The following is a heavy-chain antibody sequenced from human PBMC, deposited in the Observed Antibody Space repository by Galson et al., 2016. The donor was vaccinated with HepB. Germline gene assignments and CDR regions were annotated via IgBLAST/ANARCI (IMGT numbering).Heavy chain of an antibody. CDR3: AKDRSYDYFGSGGMDV. V-gene: IGHV3-30*18. CDR1: GFTFSSYS. Sequence: SLRLSCAASGFTFSSYSMNWVRQAPGKGLEWVAVISYDGSNKYYADSVKGRFTISRDNSKNTLYLQMNSLRAEDTAVYYCAKDRSYDYFGSGGMDVWGQGTTVTVSS. CDR2: ISYDGSNK. D-gene: IGHD3-10*01. J-gene: IGHJ6*02.